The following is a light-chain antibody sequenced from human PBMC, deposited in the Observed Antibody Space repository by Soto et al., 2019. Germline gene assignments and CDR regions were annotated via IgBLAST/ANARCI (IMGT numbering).Light chain of an antibody. J-gene: IGKJ4*01. CDR3: QPRGNWPLT. Sequence: IVMTQSPATLSVSPGERATLSCRASQSVSSSLAWYQQKPGQAPRLLIYDASNRATGIPARFSGSGSGTDFTLTISSLKPEDFAVYYCQPRGNWPLTFGGGTKVDIK. CDR1: QSVSSS. CDR2: DAS. V-gene: IGKV3-11*01.